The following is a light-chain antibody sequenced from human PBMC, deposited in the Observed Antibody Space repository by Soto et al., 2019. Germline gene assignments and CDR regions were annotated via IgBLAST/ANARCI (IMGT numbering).Light chain of an antibody. Sequence: DIQMTQSPSSLSASVGDRVTITCRATQGISNYLAWYQQKPGKVPKLLIYAASTLQSGVPSRFSGSGSGTDFTLTISSLQPEDVATYYCQKYNSAPAFGGGTKVEIK. CDR2: AAS. V-gene: IGKV1-27*01. CDR1: QGISNY. J-gene: IGKJ4*01. CDR3: QKYNSAPA.